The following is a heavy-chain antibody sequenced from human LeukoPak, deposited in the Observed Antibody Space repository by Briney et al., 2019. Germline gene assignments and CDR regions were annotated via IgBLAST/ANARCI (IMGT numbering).Heavy chain of an antibody. Sequence: GGSLRLSCAASGFTFSSYGMHWVRQAPGKGLEWVAVIWYDGSNKYYADSVKGRFTISRDNSKNTLYLQMNSLRAGDTAVYYCAKALDILTGYYGLFDYWGQGTLVTVSS. CDR1: GFTFSSYG. J-gene: IGHJ4*02. D-gene: IGHD3-9*01. V-gene: IGHV3-30*02. CDR3: AKALDILTGYYGLFDY. CDR2: IWYDGSNK.